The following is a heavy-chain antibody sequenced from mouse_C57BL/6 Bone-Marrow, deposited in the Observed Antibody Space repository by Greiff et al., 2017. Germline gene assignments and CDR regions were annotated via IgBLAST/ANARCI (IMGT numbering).Heavy chain of an antibody. Sequence: EVMLVESGGGLVKPGGSLKLSCAASGFTFSSYAMSWVRQTPEKRLEWVATISDGGSYTYYPDNVKGRFTISRDNAKNNLYLQMSHLESEDTAMYYCARDSYYGSSFYWYFDVWGTGTTVTVSS. D-gene: IGHD1-1*01. CDR3: ARDSYYGSSFYWYFDV. V-gene: IGHV5-4*01. CDR1: GFTFSSYA. J-gene: IGHJ1*03. CDR2: ISDGGSYT.